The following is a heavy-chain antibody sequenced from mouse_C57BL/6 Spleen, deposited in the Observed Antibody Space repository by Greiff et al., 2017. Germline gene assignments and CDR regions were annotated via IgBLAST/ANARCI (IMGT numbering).Heavy chain of an antibody. D-gene: IGHD1-1*01. Sequence: QVQLQQPGAELVKPGASVKLSCKASGYTFTSYWMHWVKQRPGQGLEWIGMIHPNSGSTNYNEKFKSKATLTVDKSSSTAYMQLSSLTSEDSAVYYYARLGGSSYDFDYWGQGTTLTVSS. CDR3: ARLGGSSYDFDY. CDR2: IHPNSGST. CDR1: GYTFTSYW. J-gene: IGHJ2*01. V-gene: IGHV1-64*01.